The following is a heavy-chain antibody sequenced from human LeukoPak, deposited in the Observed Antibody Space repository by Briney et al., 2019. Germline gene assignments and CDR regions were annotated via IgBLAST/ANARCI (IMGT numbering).Heavy chain of an antibody. J-gene: IGHJ4*02. V-gene: IGHV1-18*01. Sequence: ASVKVSCKASGYTFTSYGISWVRQAPGQGLEWMGWISAYNGNTNYAQKLQGRVTMTTDTSTSTAYMELRSLRSDDTAVYYCARVTAFRPHSIGIDYWGQGTLVTVPS. D-gene: IGHD1-14*01. CDR2: ISAYNGNT. CDR3: ARVTAFRPHSIGIDY. CDR1: GYTFTSYG.